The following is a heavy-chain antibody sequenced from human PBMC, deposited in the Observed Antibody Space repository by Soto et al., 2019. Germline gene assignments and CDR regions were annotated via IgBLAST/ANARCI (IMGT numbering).Heavy chain of an antibody. V-gene: IGHV4-31*03. J-gene: IGHJ4*02. CDR1: GGSISSGGYY. Sequence: QVQLQESGPGLVKPSQTLSLTCTVSGGSISSGGYYWSWIRQHPGKGLEWIGYIYYSGSTYYNPSLKSRVTISVDTSKNQFSLKLSSVTAADTAVYYCAREGTYYDYVWGSYRPYYFDYWGQGTLVTVSS. D-gene: IGHD3-16*02. CDR2: IYYSGST. CDR3: AREGTYYDYVWGSYRPYYFDY.